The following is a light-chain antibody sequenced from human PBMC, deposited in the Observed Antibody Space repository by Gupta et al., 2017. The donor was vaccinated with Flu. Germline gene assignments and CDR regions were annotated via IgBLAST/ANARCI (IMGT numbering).Light chain of an antibody. CDR3: QQYTNWPRT. J-gene: IGKJ4*01. CDR1: QSVSSN. V-gene: IGKV3-15*01. Sequence: PATLSVSPGERATLSCRASQSVSSNLAWYQQIPGQAPRLLISGASTRATGIPARFSGSGSGTEFTLTISSLQSEDFAVYYCQQYTNWPRTFGGGTKVEIK. CDR2: GAS.